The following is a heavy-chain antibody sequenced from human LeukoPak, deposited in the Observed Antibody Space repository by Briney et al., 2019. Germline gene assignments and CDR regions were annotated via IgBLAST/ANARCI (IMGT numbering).Heavy chain of an antibody. V-gene: IGHV4-59*01. D-gene: IGHD3-22*01. CDR2: IYYSGST. Sequence: PSETLSLTCTVSGGSISSYYWSWIRQPPGKGLEWIGYIYYSGSTNYNPSLKSRVTISVDTSKNQFSLKLSSVTAADTAVYYCAREGRYYDSSGYYVPFDYWGQGTLVTVSS. CDR1: GGSISSYY. CDR3: AREGRYYDSSGYYVPFDY. J-gene: IGHJ4*02.